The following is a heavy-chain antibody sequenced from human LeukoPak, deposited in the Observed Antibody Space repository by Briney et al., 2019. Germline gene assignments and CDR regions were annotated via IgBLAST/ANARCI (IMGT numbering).Heavy chain of an antibody. CDR2: TFYRSKWYN. Sequence: SQTLSLTCVIAGDSVSSNTAAWNWIRQSPLRGLEWLGRTFYRSKWYNDYAGSVKSRQTLSPDTSKNHFSLHQDSVTPEDTAMYYCARDGWPAFDYWGQGSLVTVSS. D-gene: IGHD2-15*01. CDR3: ARDGWPAFDY. V-gene: IGHV6-1*01. J-gene: IGHJ4*02. CDR1: GDSVSSNTAA.